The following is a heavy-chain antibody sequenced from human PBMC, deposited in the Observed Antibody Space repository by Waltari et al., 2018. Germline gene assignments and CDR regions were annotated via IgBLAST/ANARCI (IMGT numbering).Heavy chain of an antibody. Sequence: QVQLVQSGAEVKKPGSSVKVSCKASGGTFSSSTISWVRQAPGQGLEWMGRIIPILGIANYAQKFQGRVTITADKSTSTAYMELSSLRSEDTAVYYCARDGSSGWYLEYFQHWGQGTLVTVSS. J-gene: IGHJ1*01. CDR2: IIPILGIA. D-gene: IGHD6-19*01. CDR3: ARDGSSGWYLEYFQH. CDR1: GGTFSSST. V-gene: IGHV1-69*08.